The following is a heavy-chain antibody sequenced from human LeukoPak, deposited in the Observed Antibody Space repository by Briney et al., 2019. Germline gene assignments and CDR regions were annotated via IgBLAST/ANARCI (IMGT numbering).Heavy chain of an antibody. CDR1: GFTVSSNY. J-gene: IGHJ5*02. CDR2: INTDGSST. D-gene: IGHD2-2*01. Sequence: GGSLRLSCAASGFTVSSNYMSWVRQAPGKGLVWVSRINTDGSSTSYADSVKGRFTISRDNAKNTLYLQMNSLRAEDTAVYYCARAEGYCSSTSCSNWFDPWGQGTLVTVSS. CDR3: ARAEGYCSSTSCSNWFDP. V-gene: IGHV3-74*01.